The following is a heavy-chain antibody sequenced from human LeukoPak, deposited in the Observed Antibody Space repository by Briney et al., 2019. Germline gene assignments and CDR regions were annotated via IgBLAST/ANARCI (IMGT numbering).Heavy chain of an antibody. CDR1: GFTFSSYA. CDR3: ARDKDFWSGYLTYYYYGMDV. D-gene: IGHD3-3*01. J-gene: IGHJ6*02. CDR2: ISYDGSNK. V-gene: IGHV3-30-3*01. Sequence: PGGSLRLSCAASGFTFSSYAMHWVRQAPGKGLEWVAVISYDGSNKYYADSVKGRFTISRDNSKNTLYLQMNSLRAEDTAVYYCARDKDFWSGYLTYYYYGMDVWGQGTTVTVSS.